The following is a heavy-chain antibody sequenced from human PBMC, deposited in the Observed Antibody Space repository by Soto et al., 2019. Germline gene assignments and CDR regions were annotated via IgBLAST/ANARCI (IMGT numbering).Heavy chain of an antibody. V-gene: IGHV1-18*01. D-gene: IGHD2-15*01. CDR3: ARDPGAASFDF. CDR2: INTSNDNK. Sequence: QVHLVQAGAEVKKPGASVKVSCKASGYTFTNYGISWVRQAPGDGLEWVGWINTSNDNKLYAQKLQGRLTLTTDTSTSTAYMDLTTLRFDDTAVYFCARDPGAASFDFWAQGTLVTVSS. CDR1: GYTFTNYG. J-gene: IGHJ4*02.